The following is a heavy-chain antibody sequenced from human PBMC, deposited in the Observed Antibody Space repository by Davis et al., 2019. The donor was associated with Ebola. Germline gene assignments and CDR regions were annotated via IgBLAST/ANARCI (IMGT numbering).Heavy chain of an antibody. CDR1: GYSFTSYW. CDR2: IDPSDSYT. V-gene: IGHV5-10-1*01. J-gene: IGHJ3*02. Sequence: PGGSLRLSCKGSGYSFTSYWISWVRQMPGKGLEWMGRIDPSDSYTNYSPSFQGHVTISADKSISTAYLQWSSLKASDTAMYYCARLEGLVPATAMRAFDIWGQGTMVTVSS. D-gene: IGHD2-2*01. CDR3: ARLEGLVPATAMRAFDI.